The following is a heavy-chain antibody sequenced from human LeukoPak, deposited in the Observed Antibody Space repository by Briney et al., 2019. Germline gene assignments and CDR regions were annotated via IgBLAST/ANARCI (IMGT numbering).Heavy chain of an antibody. V-gene: IGHV4-59*08. CDR2: IYYSGST. CDR3: ARHGYCGGDCYSSPGMDV. CDR1: GGSISSYY. D-gene: IGHD2-21*02. Sequence: SETLSLTCTVSGGSISSYYWSWIRQPPGKGLEWIGYIYYSGSTNYNPSPKSRVTISVDTSKNQFSLKLSSVTAADTAVYYCARHGYCGGDCYSSPGMDVWGQGTTVTVSS. J-gene: IGHJ6*02.